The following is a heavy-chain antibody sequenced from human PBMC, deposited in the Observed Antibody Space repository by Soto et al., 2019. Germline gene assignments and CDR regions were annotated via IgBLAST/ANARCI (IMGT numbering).Heavy chain of an antibody. CDR1: GGSIDSNNYY. J-gene: IGHJ4*02. CDR3: ARQKLDLPAFFAY. Sequence: SEALSLTCTVSGGSIDSNNYYWAWVRQPPGRGLEWIASISHSGTTYYNPSLQSRVTKSVDTSRNQFSLKLTSVTAADTAVYYCARQKLDLPAFFAYWGQGTLVTVSS. D-gene: IGHD3-3*02. CDR2: ISHSGTT. V-gene: IGHV4-39*01.